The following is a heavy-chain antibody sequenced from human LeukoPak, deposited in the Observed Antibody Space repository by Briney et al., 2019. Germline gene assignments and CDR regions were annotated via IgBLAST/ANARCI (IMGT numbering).Heavy chain of an antibody. D-gene: IGHD5-24*01. CDR2: IYPGDSDT. J-gene: IGHJ3*02. Sequence: GESLKISCKGSGYSFTSYWIGWVRQMPGKGLEWMGIIYPGDSDTRYSPSFQGQVTISADKSISTAYLQWSSPKASDTAMYYCARRRDGYNFESDAFDIWGQGTMVTVSS. V-gene: IGHV5-51*01. CDR3: ARRRDGYNFESDAFDI. CDR1: GYSFTSYW.